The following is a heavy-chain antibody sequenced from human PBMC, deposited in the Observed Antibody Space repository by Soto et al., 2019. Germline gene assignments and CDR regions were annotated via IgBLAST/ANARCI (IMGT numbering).Heavy chain of an antibody. Sequence: PSETLSLTCTVSGGSISSYYWSWIRQPPGKGLEWIGYIYYGGSTNYNPSLKSQVTISVDTSKNQFSLKLSSVTAADTAVYYCARAWGFYFDYWGQGTLVTVSS. CDR2: IYYGGST. CDR3: ARAWGFYFDY. J-gene: IGHJ4*02. V-gene: IGHV4-59*08. D-gene: IGHD3-16*01. CDR1: GGSISSYY.